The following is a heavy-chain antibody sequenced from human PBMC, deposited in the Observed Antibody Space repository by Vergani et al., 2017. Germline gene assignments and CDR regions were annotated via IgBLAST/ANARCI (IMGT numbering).Heavy chain of an antibody. D-gene: IGHD6-19*01. CDR3: ARQRPGSGWSPGDFDD. CDR1: ADSISSGSYY. Sequence: QLQLQQSGPGLVKPSETLFLTCPVSADSISSGSYYWGWIRQPPGKSLEWIGSIYYSGLTYYNPSLNSRVAISVDTSKNQFSLKVTSVTAADTAVYFCARQRPGSGWSPGDFDDWGQGILVTVSS. V-gene: IGHV4-39*01. J-gene: IGHJ4*02. CDR2: IYYSGLT.